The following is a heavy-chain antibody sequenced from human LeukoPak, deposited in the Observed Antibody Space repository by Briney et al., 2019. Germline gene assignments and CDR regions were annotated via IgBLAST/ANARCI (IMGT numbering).Heavy chain of an antibody. J-gene: IGHJ4*02. D-gene: IGHD3-22*01. CDR2: INHSGST. Sequence: SETLSLTCAVYGGSFSGYYWSWIRQPPGKGLEWIGEINHSGSTNYNPSLKSRVTISVDTSRKQFSLKLSSVTAADTAVYYCVTYYFDSSGPKKNYWGQGTLVTVSS. CDR1: GGSFSGYY. CDR3: VTYYFDSSGPKKNY. V-gene: IGHV4-34*01.